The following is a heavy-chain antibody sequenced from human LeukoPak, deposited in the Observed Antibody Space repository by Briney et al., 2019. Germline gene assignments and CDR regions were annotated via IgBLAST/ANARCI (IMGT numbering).Heavy chain of an antibody. V-gene: IGHV1-18*01. CDR2: ISAYNGNT. Sequence: ASVKVSCKASGYTFTSYGISWVRQAPGQGLEWMGWISAYNGNTKYAQKLQGRVTMTTDTSTSTAYMELRSLRSDDTAVYYCARGPIINIVVIPAASDYYHMDVWGKGTTVTVSS. CDR3: ARGPIINIVVIPAASDYYHMDV. J-gene: IGHJ6*03. D-gene: IGHD2-2*01. CDR1: GYTFTSYG.